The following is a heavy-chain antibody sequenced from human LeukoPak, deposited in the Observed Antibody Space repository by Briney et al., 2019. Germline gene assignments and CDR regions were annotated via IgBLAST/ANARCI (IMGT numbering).Heavy chain of an antibody. D-gene: IGHD6-19*01. CDR2: ISYDGSNK. Sequence: GRSLRLSCAASGFTFSSYAMHWVRQAPGKGLEWVAVISYDGSNKYYADSVKGRLTISRDNSKNTLYLQMNSLRAEDTAVYYCASQEQWLALGYWGQGTLVTVSS. V-gene: IGHV3-30-3*01. CDR3: ASQEQWLALGY. J-gene: IGHJ4*02. CDR1: GFTFSSYA.